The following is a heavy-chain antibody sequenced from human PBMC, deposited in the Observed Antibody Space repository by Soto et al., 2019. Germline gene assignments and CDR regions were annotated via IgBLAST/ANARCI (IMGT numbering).Heavy chain of an antibody. CDR3: ARGLDTTVAHSHN. Sequence: SVKVSCTASGGALSIFAINWVRQAPGQGLEWMGDFIPLFGATNYAQTFQGRVTFTADESTTTAYMELRSLTSNDTAVYYCARGLDTTVAHSHNWGQGALVTVSS. CDR1: GGALSIFA. CDR2: FIPLFGAT. D-gene: IGHD1-1*01. J-gene: IGHJ1*01. V-gene: IGHV1-69*13.